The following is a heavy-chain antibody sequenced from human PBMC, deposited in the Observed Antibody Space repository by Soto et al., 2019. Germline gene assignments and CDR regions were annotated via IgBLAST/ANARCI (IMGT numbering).Heavy chain of an antibody. Sequence: QITLKESGPTLVKPTQTLTLTCTFSGFSLSTSGVGVGWIRQPPGKALECLALIYWDDDKRYSSSLKSMLTITKDSSKIQVVLSVTNMVPVDTATYYCGHSSYYGSGCLDYWGQGTLVTVSS. CDR2: IYWDDDK. J-gene: IGHJ4*02. CDR3: GHSSYYGSGCLDY. CDR1: GFSLSTSGVG. V-gene: IGHV2-5*02. D-gene: IGHD3-10*01.